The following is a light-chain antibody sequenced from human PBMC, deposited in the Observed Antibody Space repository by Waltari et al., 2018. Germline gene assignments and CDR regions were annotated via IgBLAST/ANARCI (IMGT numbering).Light chain of an antibody. Sequence: EIVMTQSPAPLSVSPGERATLPCRASQSVSSNLAWYQQKPGQAPRLLIYGASTRATGIPARFSGSGSGTEFTLTISSMQSEDFAVYFCQQYNNWPPWTFGQGTKVEIK. CDR3: QQYNNWPPWT. CDR2: GAS. V-gene: IGKV3-15*01. CDR1: QSVSSN. J-gene: IGKJ1*01.